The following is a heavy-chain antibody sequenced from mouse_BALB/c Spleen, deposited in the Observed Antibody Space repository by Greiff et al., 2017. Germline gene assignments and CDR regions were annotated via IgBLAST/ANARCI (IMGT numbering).Heavy chain of an antibody. CDR2: IYPGDGDT. D-gene: IGHD2-10*02. CDR3: AYGSFFDY. V-gene: IGHV1-80*01. Sequence: QVQLKESGAELVRPGSSVKISCKASGYAFSSYWMNWVKQRPGQGLEWIGQIYPGDGDTNYNGKFKGKATLTADKSSSTAYMQLSSLTSEDSAVYFCAYGSFFDYWGQGTTLTVSS. J-gene: IGHJ2*01. CDR1: GYAFSSYW.